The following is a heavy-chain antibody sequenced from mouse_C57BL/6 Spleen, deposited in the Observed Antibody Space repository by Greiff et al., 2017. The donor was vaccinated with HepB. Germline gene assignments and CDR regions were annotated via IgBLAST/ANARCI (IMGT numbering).Heavy chain of an antibody. CDR2: IYPRSGNT. J-gene: IGHJ3*01. D-gene: IGHD3-2*02. CDR1: GYTFTSYG. V-gene: IGHV1-81*01. CDR3: AREGDSSGFFAY. Sequence: QVQLQQSGAELARPGASVKLSCKASGYTFTSYGISWVKQRTGQGLEWIGEIYPRSGNTYYNEKFKGKATLTADKSSSTAYMELRSLTSEASAVYVCAREGDSSGFFAYWGQGTLVTVSA.